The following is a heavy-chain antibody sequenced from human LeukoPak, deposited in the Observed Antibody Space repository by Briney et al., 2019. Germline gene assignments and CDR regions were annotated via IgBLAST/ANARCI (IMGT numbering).Heavy chain of an antibody. CDR1: GYTFTGYY. V-gene: IGHV1-2*02. J-gene: IGHJ5*02. CDR3: ARDSYCRGINCYAFDP. Sequence: GVSVKVSCKASGYTFTGYYMHWVRQAPGQGLEWMGWINPNSGGTNYAQKFQGRVTMTRDTSITTAYMELSRLRSDDTAVYFCARDSYCRGINCYAFDPWGQGTLVTVSS. CDR2: INPNSGGT. D-gene: IGHD2-2*01.